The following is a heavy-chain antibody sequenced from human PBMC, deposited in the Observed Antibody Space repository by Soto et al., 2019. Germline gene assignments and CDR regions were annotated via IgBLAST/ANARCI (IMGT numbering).Heavy chain of an antibody. Sequence: SETLSLTCTVSGDSVSSNGYYWSWIRQHPGKGLEWIGYISYSGTTYYNLSLRSRLTISVDTSRNHFSLKLSSVTAADTAVYYCARKNPSYYYYAMDVWGPGTTVTVSS. J-gene: IGHJ6*02. CDR1: GDSVSSNGYY. CDR3: ARKNPSYYYYAMDV. CDR2: ISYSGTT. V-gene: IGHV4-31*03.